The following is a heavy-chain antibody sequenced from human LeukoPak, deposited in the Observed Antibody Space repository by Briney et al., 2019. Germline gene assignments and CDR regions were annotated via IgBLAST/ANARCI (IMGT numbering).Heavy chain of an antibody. D-gene: IGHD3-10*01. V-gene: IGHV4-34*01. CDR1: GGSFSGYS. CDR3: ARGVDYYGV. Sequence: SETLSLTCAVYGGSFSGYSWNWIRQPPVKGLEWIGEINHSGGTNYNPSLKSRVTISVDTSKKQFSLKLSSVTAADTAVYYCARGVDYYGVWGQGTLVTVSS. J-gene: IGHJ4*02. CDR2: INHSGGT.